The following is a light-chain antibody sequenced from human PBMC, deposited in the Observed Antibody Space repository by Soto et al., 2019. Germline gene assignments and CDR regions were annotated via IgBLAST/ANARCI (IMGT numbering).Light chain of an antibody. Sequence: DIQMTQSPSTLSASVGDRVTITCRASQSISSWLAWYQQKPGKAPKLLIYDASSLESGVPSRFSGSGSGTEFTRTISSLQPDDFATYYCQQYNIYSPTFGQGTKVQIK. CDR1: QSISSW. J-gene: IGKJ1*01. CDR2: DAS. CDR3: QQYNIYSPT. V-gene: IGKV1-5*01.